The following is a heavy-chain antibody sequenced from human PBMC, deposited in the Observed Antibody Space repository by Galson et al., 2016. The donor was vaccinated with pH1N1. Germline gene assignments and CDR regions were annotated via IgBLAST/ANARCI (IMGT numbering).Heavy chain of an antibody. D-gene: IGHD6-19*01. CDR3: ARWGKYNGVGWYELDY. Sequence: SLRLSCAASGFIFRAYGMHWVRQAPGKGLEWVAVTWFDGSNEKYADSVRGRFTISRDNSKNTLYLQMNSLRAEDTAVYYCARWGKYNGVGWYELDYWGRGTLVTVSS. V-gene: IGHV3-33*01. J-gene: IGHJ4*02. CDR2: TWFDGSNE. CDR1: GFIFRAYG.